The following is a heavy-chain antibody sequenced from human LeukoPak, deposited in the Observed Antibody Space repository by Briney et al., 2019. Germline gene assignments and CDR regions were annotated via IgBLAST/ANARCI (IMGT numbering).Heavy chain of an antibody. Sequence: GGSLRLSCAVSGFTFRDYWMRWVRQAPGKGLEWVASIDKDGSEKRYVDSVKGRFTISRDNAKNSLYLQMNSLRAEDTAVYYCARAIDYGYPGGYWGQGTLVTVSS. D-gene: IGHD4-17*01. CDR3: ARAIDYGYPGGY. V-gene: IGHV3-7*01. CDR2: IDKDGSEK. CDR1: GFTFRDYW. J-gene: IGHJ4*02.